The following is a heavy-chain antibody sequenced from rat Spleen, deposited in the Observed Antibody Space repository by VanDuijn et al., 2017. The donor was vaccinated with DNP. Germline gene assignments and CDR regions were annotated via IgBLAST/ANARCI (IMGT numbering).Heavy chain of an antibody. CDR2: INYSGST. CDR3: ARGMYATYYYRNWYFDF. V-gene: IGHV3-1*01. D-gene: IGHD1-6*01. J-gene: IGHJ1*01. CDR1: GYSIPGNY. Sequence: EVQLQESGPGLVKPSPSPPLTCSFTGYSIPGNYWAWIRKFPGNKMEWMGYINYSGSTGLNPSLKSRISITRDTSKNQFFLQLNSVTTEDTATYYCARGMYATYYYRNWYFDFWGPGTMVTVSS.